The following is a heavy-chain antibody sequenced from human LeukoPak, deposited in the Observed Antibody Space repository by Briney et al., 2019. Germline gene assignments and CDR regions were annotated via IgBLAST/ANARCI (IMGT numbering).Heavy chain of an antibody. J-gene: IGHJ5*02. D-gene: IGHD6-13*01. CDR3: ASKPLSSSSWLFDP. V-gene: IGHV1-2*02. Sequence: ATVKVSCKASGYAFNGYYMHWVRQAPGQGLEWMGWINPNSGGTNYAQQFQGRVTMTRDTSISTAYMELSRLRSDDTAVYYCASKPLSSSSWLFDPSGQGTLVTVFS. CDR1: GYAFNGYY. CDR2: INPNSGGT.